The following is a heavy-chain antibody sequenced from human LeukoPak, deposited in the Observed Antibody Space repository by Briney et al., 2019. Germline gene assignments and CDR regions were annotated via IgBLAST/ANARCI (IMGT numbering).Heavy chain of an antibody. D-gene: IGHD1-1*01. Sequence: ASVKVSCKASGYTFTGYYMHWVRQAPGQGLEWMGWINPNSGGTNYAQKFQGRVTMTRDRSIKTAYMELTSLTSDDTAVYYCARDDGRFNTDYWGQGTLVIVSS. J-gene: IGHJ4*02. V-gene: IGHV1-2*02. CDR3: ARDDGRFNTDY. CDR2: INPNSGGT. CDR1: GYTFTGYY.